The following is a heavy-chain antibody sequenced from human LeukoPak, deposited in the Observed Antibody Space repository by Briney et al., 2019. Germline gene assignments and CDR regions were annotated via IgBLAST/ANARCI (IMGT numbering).Heavy chain of an antibody. CDR1: GGSISSSSYY. CDR2: IYYSGST. D-gene: IGHD5-18*01. CDR3: ASSGGVYSYGTFDY. Sequence: PSQTLSLTCTVSGGSISSSSYYWGWIRQPPGKGLEWIGSIYYSGSTYYNPSLKSRVTISVDTSKNQFSLKLSSVTAADTAVYYCASSGGVYSYGTFDYWGQGTLVTVSS. V-gene: IGHV4-39*07. J-gene: IGHJ4*02.